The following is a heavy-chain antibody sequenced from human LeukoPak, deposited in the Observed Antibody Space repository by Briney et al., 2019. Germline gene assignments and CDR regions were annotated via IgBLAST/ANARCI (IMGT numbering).Heavy chain of an antibody. CDR2: IYTSGST. Sequence: SETLSLTCTVSGGSISSGSYYWSWIRQPAGKGLEWIGRIYTSGSTNYNPSLKSRVTISVDTSKNQFSLKLSSVTAADTAVYYCTKEPAPWGQGILVAVSS. CDR3: TKEPAP. V-gene: IGHV4-61*02. J-gene: IGHJ5*02. CDR1: GGSISSGSYY.